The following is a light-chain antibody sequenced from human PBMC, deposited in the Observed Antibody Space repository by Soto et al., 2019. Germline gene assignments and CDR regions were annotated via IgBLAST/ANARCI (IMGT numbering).Light chain of an antibody. CDR3: QQYNIWRT. CDR1: QSVNNN. Sequence: IVLTQSPATLSLSPGERASLSCRASQSVNNNLAWYQQTPGQAPRLLIHAISTRATGVPARFSGSGSGTEFTLSIRSLQSEDFSLYFWQQYNIWRTFGQGTKVDIK. CDR2: AIS. J-gene: IGKJ1*01. V-gene: IGKV3-15*01.